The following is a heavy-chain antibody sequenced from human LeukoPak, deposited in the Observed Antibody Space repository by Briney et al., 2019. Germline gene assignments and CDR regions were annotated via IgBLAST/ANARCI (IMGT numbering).Heavy chain of an antibody. D-gene: IGHD7-27*01. Sequence: ASVKVSCKASGSSFIGYYIHWVGQAPGQGLEWMGWINPNSGGANYAQKFQGRVTMTRDTSIRTVYMELTRLRSDDTAMYYCAKSTNWGSISDGFDIWGQGTMVTVAS. J-gene: IGHJ3*02. CDR3: AKSTNWGSISDGFDI. CDR2: INPNSGGA. CDR1: GSSFIGYY. V-gene: IGHV1-2*02.